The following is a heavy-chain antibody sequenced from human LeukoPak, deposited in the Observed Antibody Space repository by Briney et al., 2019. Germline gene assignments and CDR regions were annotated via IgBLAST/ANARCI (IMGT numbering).Heavy chain of an antibody. Sequence: GGSLRLSCTASGLSLGDYPMSCCRQAPSPAGEVVSYIRSITYGETTEYAASVKDRFTISKDDSRTIAYLQMNSLKTDDTAFYYCSRAIRQSGDAFDIWGRGTMVTVSS. J-gene: IGHJ3*02. V-gene: IGHV3-49*03. CDR3: SRAIRQSGDAFDI. CDR1: GLSLGDYP. CDR2: IRSITYGETT. D-gene: IGHD3-10*01.